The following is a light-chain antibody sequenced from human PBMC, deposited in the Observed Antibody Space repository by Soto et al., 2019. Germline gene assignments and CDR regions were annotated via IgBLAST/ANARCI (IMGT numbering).Light chain of an antibody. CDR1: SSDVGGHKY. Sequence: QSALTQPPSASGSPGQSVTISCTGTSSDVGGHKYVSWYQQHPGKAPKFKIYEVSKRPSGVPDRFSGSKSGNTASLTVSGLPAEDEADYYCSSYAGSKNLVFGGGTKLTVL. CDR2: EVS. J-gene: IGLJ2*01. V-gene: IGLV2-8*01. CDR3: SSYAGSKNLV.